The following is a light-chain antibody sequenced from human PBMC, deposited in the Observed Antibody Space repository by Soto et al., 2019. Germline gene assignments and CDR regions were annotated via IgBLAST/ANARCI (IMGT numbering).Light chain of an antibody. Sequence: NFMLTQPHSVSESPGKTVTISCTRSSGSIASNYVPWYQQRPGSSPTTVIYEDNQRPSGVPDRFSGSIDSSSNSASLTISGLKTEDEADYYCQSYDSSTPVVFGGGTKLTVL. J-gene: IGLJ2*01. CDR2: EDN. CDR3: QSYDSSTPVV. CDR1: SGSIASNY. V-gene: IGLV6-57*01.